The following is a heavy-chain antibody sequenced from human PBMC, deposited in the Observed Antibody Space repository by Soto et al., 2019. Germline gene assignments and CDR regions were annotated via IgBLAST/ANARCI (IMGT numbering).Heavy chain of an antibody. J-gene: IGHJ5*02. CDR3: AKARIVATIGAPNWFDP. CDR2: ISGSGGST. Sequence: GGSLRLSCAASGFTFSSYAMSWVRQAPGKGLEWVSAISGSGGSTYYADSVKGRFTISRDNSKNTLYLQMNSLRAEDTAVYYCAKARIVATIGAPNWFDPWGQGTLVTVSS. CDR1: GFTFSSYA. V-gene: IGHV3-23*01. D-gene: IGHD5-12*01.